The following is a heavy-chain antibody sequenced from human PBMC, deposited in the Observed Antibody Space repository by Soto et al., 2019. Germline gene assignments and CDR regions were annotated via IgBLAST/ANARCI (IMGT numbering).Heavy chain of an antibody. V-gene: IGHV1-3*01. CDR2: INASNGNT. Sequence: ASVQVSSKASGYTFTSYAMHWVRQAPGQRLEWMGWINASNGNTKYSQKFQGRVTITRDTSASTAYMELSSLRSEDTAVYYCARDLDVDTAMENYFDYWGQGTLVTVSS. D-gene: IGHD5-18*01. J-gene: IGHJ4*02. CDR3: ARDLDVDTAMENYFDY. CDR1: GYTFTSYA.